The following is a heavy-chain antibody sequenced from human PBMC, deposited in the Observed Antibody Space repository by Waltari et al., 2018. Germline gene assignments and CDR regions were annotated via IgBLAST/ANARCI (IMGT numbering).Heavy chain of an antibody. D-gene: IGHD4-17*01. CDR1: GGTFRSSA. V-gene: IGHV1-69*01. CDR3: ARDPLLGDRSGDYYFDY. Sequence: QVELVQSGAEVKKPGSSVKVSCQASGGTFRSSAISWVRKDPGQGLEWMGGIIPIFGTANYEQKFQGRVTITADESTSTAYMELSSLRSEDTAVYYCARDPLLGDRSGDYYFDYWGQGTLVTVSS. CDR2: IIPIFGTA. J-gene: IGHJ4*02.